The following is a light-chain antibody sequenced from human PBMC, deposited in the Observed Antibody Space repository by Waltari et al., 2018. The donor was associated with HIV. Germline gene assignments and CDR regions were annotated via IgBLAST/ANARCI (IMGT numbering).Light chain of an antibody. Sequence: QSALTQPPSASGSPGQSVTMSCTGTSTDIGRYNYVSWYRQHPGKAPELIIYGVNRRPSGVPDRFSGSKSGNAAPLTVSGLQADDEADYYCLSYACGNKGLFGGGTRLTV. V-gene: IGLV2-8*01. J-gene: IGLJ2*01. CDR1: STDIGRYNY. CDR3: LSYACGNKGL. CDR2: GVN.